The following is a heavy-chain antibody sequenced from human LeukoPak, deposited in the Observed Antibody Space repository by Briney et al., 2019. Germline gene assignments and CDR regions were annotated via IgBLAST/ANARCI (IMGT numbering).Heavy chain of an antibody. D-gene: IGHD3-10*01. Sequence: PGGSLRLSCAAPGYTLSDYSMKWVRQAPGKGLEWVSYIGANSAIYYADCVKGRFTISRDNAKKSLSLQMNSLRDDDTAVYYCARVGYYGAFDIWGQGTMVTVSS. CDR3: ARVGYYGAFDI. CDR1: GYTLSDYS. J-gene: IGHJ3*02. V-gene: IGHV3-48*02. CDR2: IGANSAI.